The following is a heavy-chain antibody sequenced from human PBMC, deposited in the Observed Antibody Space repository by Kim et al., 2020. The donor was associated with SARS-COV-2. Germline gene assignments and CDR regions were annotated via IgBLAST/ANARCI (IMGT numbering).Heavy chain of an antibody. Sequence: SETLSLTCAVYGGSFSGYYWSWIRQPPGKGLEWIGEINHSGSTNYNPSLKSRVTISVDTSKNQFSLMLSSVTAGDTAGYDCAIRYCSITSCYGWFDPWG. D-gene: IGHD2-2*01. CDR1: GGSFSGYY. J-gene: IGHJ5*02. V-gene: IGHV4-34*01. CDR2: INHSGST. CDR3: AIRYCSITSCYGWFDP.